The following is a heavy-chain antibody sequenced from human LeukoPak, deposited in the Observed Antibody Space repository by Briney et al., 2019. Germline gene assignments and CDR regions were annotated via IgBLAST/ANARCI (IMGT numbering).Heavy chain of an antibody. D-gene: IGHD3-22*01. CDR3: AKVEYYYDSSGYYYDYFDY. CDR1: GFTFSSYA. CDR2: ISGSGGST. V-gene: IGHV3-23*01. Sequence: PGGSLRLSCAASGFTFSSYAMSWVRQAPGKGLEWVSAISGSGGSTYYADSVKGRFTISRDSSKNTLYLQMNSLRAEDTAVYYCAKVEYYYDSSGYYYDYFDYWGQGTLVTVSS. J-gene: IGHJ4*02.